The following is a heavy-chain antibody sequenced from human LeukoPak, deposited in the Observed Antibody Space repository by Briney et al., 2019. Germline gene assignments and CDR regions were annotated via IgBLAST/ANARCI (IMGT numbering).Heavy chain of an antibody. D-gene: IGHD3-16*01. V-gene: IGHV5-51*01. J-gene: IGHJ1*01. CDR3: AASPYYEINGCDPPPGAHFHH. CDR2: IYPRDSDT. CDR1: GFHFATYW. Sequence: GESLKISCEGSGFHFATYWIGWVRQMPGKGLEWMGIIYPRDSDTKYSPSFQGQVTISADKSISTAYLQWTTLKASDTAIYYCAASPYYEINGCDPPPGAHFHHWGQGTLVTVSS.